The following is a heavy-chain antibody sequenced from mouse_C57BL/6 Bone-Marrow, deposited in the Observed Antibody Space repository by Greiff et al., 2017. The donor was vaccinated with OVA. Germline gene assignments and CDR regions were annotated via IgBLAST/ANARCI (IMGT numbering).Heavy chain of an antibody. CDR3: ARFLYYNGYGAY. D-gene: IGHD2-3*01. V-gene: IGHV14-3*01. J-gene: IGHJ3*01. CDR2: IDPANGNT. Sequence: EVQRVESVAELVRPGASVKLSCTASGFTFKNTYMHWVKQRPEQGLEWIGRIDPANGNTKYAPKFQGKATITADTSSNTAYLQLSSLTSEDTAIYYCARFLYYNGYGAYWGQGTLVTVSA. CDR1: GFTFKNTY.